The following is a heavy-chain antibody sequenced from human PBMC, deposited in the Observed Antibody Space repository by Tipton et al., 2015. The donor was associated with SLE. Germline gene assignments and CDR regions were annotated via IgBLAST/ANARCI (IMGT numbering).Heavy chain of an antibody. CDR1: GFTFSSYA. J-gene: IGHJ4*02. CDR3: ARGRGADGY. V-gene: IGHV3-30*09. Sequence: SLRLSFAASGFTFSSYAMHWVRQAPGKGLEWVAMITYDGSNEYNTDSVKGRFAISRDNSKNSLYLQMSSLRAEDTALYYCARGRGADGYWGQGTLVTVSS. CDR2: ITYDGSNE. D-gene: IGHD3-10*01.